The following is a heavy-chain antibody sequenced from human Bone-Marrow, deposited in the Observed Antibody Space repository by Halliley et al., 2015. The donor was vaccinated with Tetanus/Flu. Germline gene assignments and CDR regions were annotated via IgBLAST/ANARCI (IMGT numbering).Heavy chain of an antibody. CDR2: GSP. D-gene: IGHD3-10*01. J-gene: IGHJ5*02. CDR3: ARGWSYYGSGTSPRWGWFDP. Sequence: GSPKSNPSLKSRVAISLDTSKTQFSLKLNSMTPADTAVYYCARGWSYYGSGTSPRWGWFDPWGQGTLVTVSS. V-gene: IGHV4-59*09.